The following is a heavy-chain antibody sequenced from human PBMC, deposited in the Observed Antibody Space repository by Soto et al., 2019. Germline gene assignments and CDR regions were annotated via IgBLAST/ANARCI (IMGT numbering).Heavy chain of an antibody. D-gene: IGHD6-19*01. CDR1: GGSISSSSYY. CDR3: AREQWLPREWYFDY. V-gene: IGHV4-39*01. CDR2: IYYSGST. Sequence: RSLTCTVSGGSISSSSYYWGWIRQPPGKGLEWIGSIYYSGSTYYNPSLKSRVTISVDTSKNQFSLKLSSVTAADTAVYYCAREQWLPREWYFDYWGQGTLVTVSS. J-gene: IGHJ4*02.